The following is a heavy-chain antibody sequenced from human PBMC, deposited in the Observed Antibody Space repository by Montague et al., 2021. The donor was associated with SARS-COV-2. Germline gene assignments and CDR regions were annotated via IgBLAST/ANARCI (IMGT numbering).Heavy chain of an antibody. Sequence: SLRLSCAASGFPFSSYAMHWVRQAPGKGLEWVAVISYDGSNKYYXDSVKGRFTISRDNSKNTLYLQMNSLRAEDTAVYYCARAAGNYDILTGYYDYWGQGTLVTVSS. CDR2: ISYDGSNK. CDR3: ARAAGNYDILTGYYDY. J-gene: IGHJ4*02. CDR1: GFPFSSYA. D-gene: IGHD3-9*01. V-gene: IGHV3-30*04.